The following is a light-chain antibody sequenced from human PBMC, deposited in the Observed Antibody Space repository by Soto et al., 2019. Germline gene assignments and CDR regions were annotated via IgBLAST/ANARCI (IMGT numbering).Light chain of an antibody. J-gene: IGLJ3*02. CDR1: SSNIGSNT. V-gene: IGLV1-44*01. Sequence: QSVLTQPPSASGTPGQRVTISCSGSSSNIGSNTVNWYQHLPGTAPKLLIYTNNQRPSGVPDRFSGSKSGTSASLAISGLQSEDEADYYCAAWDDSLNGWVFGGGTKVTV. CDR3: AAWDDSLNGWV. CDR2: TNN.